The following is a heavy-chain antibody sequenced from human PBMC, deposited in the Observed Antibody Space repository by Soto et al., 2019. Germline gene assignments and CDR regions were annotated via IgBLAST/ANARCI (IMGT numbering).Heavy chain of an antibody. J-gene: IGHJ4*02. CDR2: ISAYNGNT. V-gene: IGHV1-18*01. Sequence: QVQLVQSGAEVKKPGASVKVSCKASGYTFTSYGISWVRQAPGQGLEWMGWISAYNGNTNDAQKLQGRVTMTTDTPTRTAYMELMSLRSDATAVYYSASAAMGPFDYWGQGTLVTVSS. CDR1: GYTFTSYG. CDR3: ASAAMGPFDY. D-gene: IGHD5-18*01.